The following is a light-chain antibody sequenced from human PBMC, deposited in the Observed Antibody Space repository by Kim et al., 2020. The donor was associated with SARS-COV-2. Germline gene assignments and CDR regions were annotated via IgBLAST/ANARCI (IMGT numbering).Light chain of an antibody. V-gene: IGLV3-9*01. CDR3: QVWGRRIGV. J-gene: IGLJ3*02. CDR1: NIGSKN. Sequence: SYELTQPLSVSVALGQTARITCGGNNIGSKNLNWHQQKPSEAPVLVIYIGTNRTSESPETISRSTSGYTGTLSISSAQAGEEADDYCQVWGRRIGVFGGG. CDR2: IGT.